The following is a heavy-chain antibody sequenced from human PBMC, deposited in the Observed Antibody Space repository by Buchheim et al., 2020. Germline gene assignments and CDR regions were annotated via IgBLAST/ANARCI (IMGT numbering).Heavy chain of an antibody. CDR3: AKDLLRGRWLQVSGGDYYYYGMDV. CDR2: ISYDGSNK. D-gene: IGHD5-24*01. Sequence: QVQLVESGGGVVQPGRSLRLSCAASGFTFSSYGMHWVRQAPGKGLEWVAVISYDGSNKYYADSVKGRFTISRDNSKNTLYLQMNSLRAEDTAVYYCAKDLLRGRWLQVSGGDYYYYGMDVWGQGTT. V-gene: IGHV3-30*18. CDR1: GFTFSSYG. J-gene: IGHJ6*02.